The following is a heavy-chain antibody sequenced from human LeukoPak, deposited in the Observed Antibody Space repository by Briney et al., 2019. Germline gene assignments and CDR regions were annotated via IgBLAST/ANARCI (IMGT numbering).Heavy chain of an antibody. J-gene: IGHJ4*02. D-gene: IGHD3-22*01. Sequence: GALRPSCAASGFTVSSNYMSWVRQAPGKGLEWVSVIYSGGSTYYADSVKGRFTISRDNSKNTLYLQMNSLRAEDTAVCYCARDGVSSGYYYWGQGTLVTVSS. V-gene: IGHV3-66*01. CDR2: IYSGGST. CDR3: ARDGVSSGYYY. CDR1: GFTVSSNY.